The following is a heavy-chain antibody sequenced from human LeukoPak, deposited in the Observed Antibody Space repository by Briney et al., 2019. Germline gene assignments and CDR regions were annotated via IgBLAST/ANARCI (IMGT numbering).Heavy chain of an antibody. CDR3: ARGTEPSKPYYYYYGMDA. V-gene: IGHV4-4*07. D-gene: IGHD1-14*01. CDR1: GGSISSYY. J-gene: IGHJ6*02. CDR2: IYTSGST. Sequence: SETLSLTCTVSGGSISSYYWSWIRQPAGKGLEWIGRIYTSGSTNYNPSLKSRVTMSVDTSKNQFSLKLSSVTAADTAVYYCARGTEPSKPYYYYYGMDAWGQGTTVTVSS.